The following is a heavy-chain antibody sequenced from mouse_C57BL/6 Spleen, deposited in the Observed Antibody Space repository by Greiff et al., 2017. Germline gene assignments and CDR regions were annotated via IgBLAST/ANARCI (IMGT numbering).Heavy chain of an antibody. V-gene: IGHV1-15*01. CDR2: IDPETGGT. CDR1: GYTFTDYE. D-gene: IGHD6-1*01. J-gene: IGHJ1*03. Sequence: VQLQQSGAELVRPGASVTLSCKASGYTFTDYEMHWVKQTPVHGLEWIGAIDPETGGTAYNQKFKGKAILTADKSSSTAYMELRSLTSEDSAVYYCTREARICQWYFDVWGTGTTVTVSS. CDR3: TREARICQWYFDV.